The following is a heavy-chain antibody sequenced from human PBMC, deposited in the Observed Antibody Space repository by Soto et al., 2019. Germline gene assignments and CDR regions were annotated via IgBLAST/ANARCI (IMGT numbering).Heavy chain of an antibody. Sequence: EVQLVESGGGLVQPGGSLRLSCAASGFTFSTYSMNWVRQAPGKGLEWVSYISAGSSTIYYTDSVKGRFTISRDNAKNSMYLQMNSLRVEDTAVYYCARGDSSGWYSHFWGQGTLVTVSS. CDR1: GFTFSTYS. CDR2: ISAGSSTI. CDR3: ARGDSSGWYSHF. J-gene: IGHJ4*02. D-gene: IGHD6-19*01. V-gene: IGHV3-48*01.